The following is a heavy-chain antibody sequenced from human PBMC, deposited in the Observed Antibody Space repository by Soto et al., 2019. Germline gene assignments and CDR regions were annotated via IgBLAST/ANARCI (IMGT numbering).Heavy chain of an antibody. D-gene: IGHD1-1*01. CDR3: ARVERGTATTVVDAFDI. V-gene: IGHV4-34*01. Sequence: QVQLQQWGAGLLKPSETLSLTCAVYGGFVSSGSYYWSWIRQPPGKGLEWIGEMSHSGGTPFNPSLKSRVPISVDTSKNPFSLKMSSVTAADTALYYCARVERGTATTVVDAFDIWGPGTMVTVSS. CDR2: MSHSGGT. J-gene: IGHJ3*02. CDR1: GGFVSSGSYY.